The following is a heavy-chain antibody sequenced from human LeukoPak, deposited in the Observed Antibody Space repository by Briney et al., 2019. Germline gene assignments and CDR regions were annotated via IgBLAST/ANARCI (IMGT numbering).Heavy chain of an antibody. J-gene: IGHJ3*02. V-gene: IGHV4-30-2*01. CDR2: IYHSGST. CDR3: AKDQGPAAPRGAFDI. CDR1: GGSISSGGYY. D-gene: IGHD2-2*01. Sequence: TSETLSLTWSVSGGSISSGGYYWSWIRQPPGKGLGWIGYIYHSGSTYYNPSLESRVTISVDTSKNQFSLKLSSVTAADTAVYYCAKDQGPAAPRGAFDIWGQGTMVTVSS.